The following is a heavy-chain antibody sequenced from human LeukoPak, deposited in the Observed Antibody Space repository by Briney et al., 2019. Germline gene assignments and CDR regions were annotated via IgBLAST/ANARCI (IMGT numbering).Heavy chain of an antibody. CDR2: IYTNGSA. Sequence: SETLSLTCTVSGGSVTSGNYYWNWIRQPAGKGLEWIGRIYTNGSASYNPSLKSRVTISIDASKNQFSQKLSSVTAADTAVYYCAREPPGYWGKGILVTVSS. CDR1: GGSVTSGNYY. CDR3: AREPPGY. J-gene: IGHJ4*02. V-gene: IGHV4-61*02.